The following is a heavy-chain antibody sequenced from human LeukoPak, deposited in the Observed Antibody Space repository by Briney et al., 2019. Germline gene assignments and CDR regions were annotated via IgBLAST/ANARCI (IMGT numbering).Heavy chain of an antibody. D-gene: IGHD3-3*01. CDR3: ARASLTIFGVVIRLDY. CDR2: INPNSGGT. Sequence: GASVKVSCKASGYTFTGYYMHWVRQAPGQGLEWMGWINPNSGGTNYAQKFQGRVTMTRDTSISTAYMELSRLRSDDTAVYYCARASLTIFGVVIRLDYWGQGTLVTVSS. CDR1: GYTFTGYY. V-gene: IGHV1-2*02. J-gene: IGHJ4*02.